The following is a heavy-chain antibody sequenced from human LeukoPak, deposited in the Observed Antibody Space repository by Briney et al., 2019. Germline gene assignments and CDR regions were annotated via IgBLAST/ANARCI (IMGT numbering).Heavy chain of an antibody. CDR3: ARDDYGGNSDY. J-gene: IGHJ4*02. V-gene: IGHV3-7*05. D-gene: IGHD4-23*01. CDR2: IKQDGSEK. CDR1: GFTFSRYW. Sequence: GGFLRLSCAASGFTFSRYWMSWVRQAPGKGLEWVANIKQDGSEKYYVDSVKGRFTISRDNAKNSLYLQMNSLRAEDTAVYYCARDDYGGNSDYWGQGTLVTVSS.